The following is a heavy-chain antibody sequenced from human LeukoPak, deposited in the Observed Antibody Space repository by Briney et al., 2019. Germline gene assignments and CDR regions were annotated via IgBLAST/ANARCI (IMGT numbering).Heavy chain of an antibody. V-gene: IGHV1-69*04. J-gene: IGHJ4*02. CDR1: GGTFSSYA. CDR2: IIPILGIA. D-gene: IGHD3-16*01. Sequence: ASVKVSCKASGGTFSSYAISWVRQAPGQGLEWMGRIIPILGIANYAQKFQGRVTITADKSTSTAYMELSSLRSEDTAVCYCATPSTFGEKLDYWGQGALVTVSS. CDR3: ATPSTFGEKLDY.